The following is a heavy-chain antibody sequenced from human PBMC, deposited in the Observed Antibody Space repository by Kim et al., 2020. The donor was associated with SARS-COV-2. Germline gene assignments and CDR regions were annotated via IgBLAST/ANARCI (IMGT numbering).Heavy chain of an antibody. CDR3: ARGGAVDFDY. D-gene: IGHD1-26*01. CDR1: GFTFSSYA. Sequence: GGSLRLSCAASGFTFSSYAMHWVRQAPGKGLEWVAVISYDGSNKYYADSVKGRFTISRDNSKNTLYLQMNSLRAADTAVYYCARGGAVDFDYWGQGTLVT. J-gene: IGHJ4*02. V-gene: IGHV3-30-3*01. CDR2: ISYDGSNK.